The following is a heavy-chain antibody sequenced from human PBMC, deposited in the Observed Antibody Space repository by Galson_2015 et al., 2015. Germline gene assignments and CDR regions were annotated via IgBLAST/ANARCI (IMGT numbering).Heavy chain of an antibody. Sequence: SLRLSCAASGFTFDDYAMHWVRQAPGKGLEWVAVISYDGSNKYYADSVKGRFTISRDNSKNTLYLQMNSLRAEDTAVYYCARGIQKGYCSSTSCYDAFDIWGQGTMVTVSS. V-gene: IGHV3-30*01. CDR1: GFTFDDYA. J-gene: IGHJ3*02. D-gene: IGHD2-2*01. CDR2: ISYDGSNK. CDR3: ARGIQKGYCSSTSCYDAFDI.